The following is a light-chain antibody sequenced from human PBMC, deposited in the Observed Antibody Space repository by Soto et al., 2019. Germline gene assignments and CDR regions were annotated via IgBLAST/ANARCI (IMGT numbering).Light chain of an antibody. CDR2: GNS. V-gene: IGLV1-40*01. CDR3: QSADSSLNV. CDR1: RSNIGAGYD. Sequence: QAVVPQPPSVSGAAGQRVTISCTGSRSNIGAGYDVHWYQQLPGTAPKLPIYGNSNRPSGVPDRFSGSKSGTSASLAIPRLQAEDEADYYCQSADSSLNVFGTGTKVTVI. J-gene: IGLJ1*01.